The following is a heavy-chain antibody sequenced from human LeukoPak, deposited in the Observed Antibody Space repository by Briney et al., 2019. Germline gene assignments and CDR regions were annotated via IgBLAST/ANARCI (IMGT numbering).Heavy chain of an antibody. CDR1: GGSIYGYF. Sequence: SETLSLTCTVSGGSIYGYFWSWIRQPAGKGLEWIGRIYTSGSTDYNPSLKSRVTMSVDTSKNQFSLKLNSVTAADTALYYCAREARDHYDGRGYYLDYRGQGTLVTVSS. CDR2: IYTSGST. V-gene: IGHV4-4*07. CDR3: AREARDHYDGRGYYLDY. D-gene: IGHD3-22*01. J-gene: IGHJ4*02.